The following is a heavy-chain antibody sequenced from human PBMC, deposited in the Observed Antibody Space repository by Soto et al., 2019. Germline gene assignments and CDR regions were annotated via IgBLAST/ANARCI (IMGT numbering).Heavy chain of an antibody. Sequence: QVLQSGGGLVQPGWSLTLSCAASGFPFSSTDMTWVRQAPGKGLEWVSTIDGSGATTYYADSVKGRFTISRDNSKNTVYLRMNSLRADDTALYFCAKNSGWFNTWGQGALVTVSS. CDR2: IDGSGATT. V-gene: IGHV3-23*01. D-gene: IGHD3-10*01. CDR1: GFPFSSTD. J-gene: IGHJ5*02. CDR3: AKNSGWFNT.